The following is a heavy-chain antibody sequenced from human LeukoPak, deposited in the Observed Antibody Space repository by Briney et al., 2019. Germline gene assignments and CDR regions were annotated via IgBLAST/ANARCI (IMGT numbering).Heavy chain of an antibody. Sequence: PGGSLRLSCAASALPPSNYAMSWIRQAPGKGLERVSSISDGGWTAYTDSVKGRFFISRETATNTLYLQMNSLRVEDTAVYYCAKECDYGNTSHMPCYWGQGTLVTVSS. CDR2: ISDGGWT. J-gene: IGHJ4*02. CDR1: ALPPSNYA. D-gene: IGHD4-17*01. V-gene: IGHV3-23*01. CDR3: AKECDYGNTSHMPCY.